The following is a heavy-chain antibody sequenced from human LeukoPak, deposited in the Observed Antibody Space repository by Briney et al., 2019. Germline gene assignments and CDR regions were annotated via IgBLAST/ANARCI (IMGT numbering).Heavy chain of an antibody. D-gene: IGHD6-19*01. CDR2: IYHSGST. V-gene: IGHV4-30-2*01. CDR1: GGSISSGGYS. Sequence: SQTLSLTCAVSGGSISSGGYSWSWIRQPPGKGLEWIGYIYHSGSTYYNPSLKSRVTISVDRSKNQFSLKLSSVTAADTAVYYCARDGRQWLARGAFDIWGQGTMVTVSS. J-gene: IGHJ3*02. CDR3: ARDGRQWLARGAFDI.